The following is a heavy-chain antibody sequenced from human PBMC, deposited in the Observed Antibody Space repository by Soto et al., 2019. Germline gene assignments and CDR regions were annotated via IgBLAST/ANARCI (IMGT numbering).Heavy chain of an antibody. CDR3: ARGPRGNFDY. V-gene: IGHV3-21*01. CDR1: GFTFSSYS. D-gene: IGHD3-10*01. Sequence: VGSLRLSCAASGFTFSSYSMNWVRQAPGKGLEWVSSISSSSSYIYYADSVKGRFTISRDNAKNSLYLQMNSLRAEDTAVYYCARGPRGNFDYWGQGTLVTVSS. CDR2: ISSSSSYI. J-gene: IGHJ4*02.